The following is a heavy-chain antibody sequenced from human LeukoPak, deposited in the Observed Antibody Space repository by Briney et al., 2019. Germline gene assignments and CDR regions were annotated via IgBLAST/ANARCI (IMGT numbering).Heavy chain of an antibody. V-gene: IGHV1-2*06. D-gene: IGHD6-6*01. Sequence: ASVKVSCKASGYTFTGYYMHWVRQAPGQGLEWMGRINPNSGGTNYAQKFQGRVTMTRDTSISTAYMELSRLRSDDTAVYYCASFWGYSSSSTIVVYWGQGTLVTVSS. CDR3: ASFWGYSSSSTIVVY. J-gene: IGHJ4*02. CDR2: INPNSGGT. CDR1: GYTFTGYY.